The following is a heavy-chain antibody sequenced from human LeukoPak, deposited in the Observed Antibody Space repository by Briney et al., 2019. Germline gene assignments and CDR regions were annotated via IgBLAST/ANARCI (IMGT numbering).Heavy chain of an antibody. J-gene: IGHJ4*02. D-gene: IGHD3-22*01. CDR3: ARAPDDSSGYYLDY. CDR1: GDSINNNNYY. Sequence: SETLSLTCTVSGDSINNNNYYWGWIRQPPGEGLEWIGNIYYSGSTYYNPSLKSQVTISVDTSKNQFSLRLSSVTAADTAVYYCARAPDDSSGYYLDYWGQGTLVTVSS. CDR2: IYYSGST. V-gene: IGHV4-39*07.